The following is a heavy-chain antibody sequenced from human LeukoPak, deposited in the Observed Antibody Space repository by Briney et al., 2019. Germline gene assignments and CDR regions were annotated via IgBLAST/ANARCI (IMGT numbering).Heavy chain of an antibody. V-gene: IGHV1-2*02. CDR2: INANSGGT. CDR3: ASIGSSGPHWFDP. D-gene: IGHD6-19*01. CDR1: GYTFTGDY. Sequence: GSVKVSCKASGYTFTGDYMHWVRQAPGQGGEWMGWINANSGGTKYAKKFQGRVTITRETSSSTAYMEMSRLRSDATAVYYCASIGSSGPHWFDPWGQGTLVTVSS. J-gene: IGHJ5*02.